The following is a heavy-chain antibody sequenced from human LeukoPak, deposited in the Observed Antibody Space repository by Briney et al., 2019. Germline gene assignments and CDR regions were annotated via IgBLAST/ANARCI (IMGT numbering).Heavy chain of an antibody. D-gene: IGHD6-13*01. J-gene: IGHJ4*02. Sequence: GGSPRLSCAASGFSVSSNYMSWVRQAPGKGLEWVSVIYSGGSTYYADSVKGRFTISRDNSKNTLYLQMNSLRAEDTAVYYCARDRGSSSLYPDYWGQGTLVTVSS. CDR3: ARDRGSSSLYPDY. V-gene: IGHV3-53*01. CDR1: GFSVSSNY. CDR2: IYSGGST.